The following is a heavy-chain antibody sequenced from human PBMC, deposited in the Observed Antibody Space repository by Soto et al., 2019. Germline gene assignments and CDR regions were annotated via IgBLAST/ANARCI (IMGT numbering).Heavy chain of an antibody. V-gene: IGHV3-30*04. J-gene: IGHJ6*02. Sequence: LRLSCTTSGFLFNTYAMHWVRQAPGKGLEWVAVMSHDGSSTYYADSVKGRFTISRDNSKNTLYLQMSSLRTEDTAVYYCARPGSGYDVLTGHYFYYYHAMDVSRQGTTLTVSS. CDR3: ARPGSGYDVLTGHYFYYYHAMDV. D-gene: IGHD3-9*01. CDR2: MSHDGSST. CDR1: GFLFNTYA.